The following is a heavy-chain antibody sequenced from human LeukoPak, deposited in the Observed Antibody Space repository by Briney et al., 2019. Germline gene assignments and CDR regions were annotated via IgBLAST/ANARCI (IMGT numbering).Heavy chain of an antibody. J-gene: IGHJ1*01. CDR1: EFTFSTYW. CDR3: ARAPSEIGGYYPEYFRH. Sequence: GGSLRLSCAASEFTFSTYWMHWVRQAPGKGLVWVSRVKSDGSTNYADSVKGRFTISRDNAKNTLSLQMNSLRPEDTGVYYCARAPSEIGGYYPEYFRHWGQGTLVTVSS. V-gene: IGHV3-74*01. D-gene: IGHD3-3*01. CDR2: VKSDGST.